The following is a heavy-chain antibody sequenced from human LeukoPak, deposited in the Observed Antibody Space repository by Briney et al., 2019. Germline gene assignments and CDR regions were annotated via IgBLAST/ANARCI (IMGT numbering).Heavy chain of an antibody. CDR3: ARGGLGTSCFN. CDR1: GFAFNTYA. J-gene: IGHJ4*02. CDR2: ISGVGPGT. V-gene: IGHV3-23*01. Sequence: TGGSLRLSCAASGFAFNTYAMTWVRQAPGKGLEWVSSISGVGPGTYYANSVKGRFTISRDNSKNTLYLQMDSLRTEDTAVYFCARGGLGTSCFNWGQGTLVTVSS. D-gene: IGHD2-2*01.